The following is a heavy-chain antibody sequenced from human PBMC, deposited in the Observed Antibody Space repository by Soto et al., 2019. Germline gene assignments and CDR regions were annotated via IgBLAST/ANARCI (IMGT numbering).Heavy chain of an antibody. D-gene: IGHD2-8*02. CDR3: AKVLSLTDHYWYGMDV. V-gene: IGHV3-23*01. CDR2: ISASGDRT. CDR1: GFTFSSYA. J-gene: IGHJ6*02. Sequence: EVQLLESGGGLVQPGGSLRLSCAASGFTFSSYAMSWVRQAPGKGLEWVSAISASGDRTYYGDSVKGRFTISRDNSKNMLHLELNNLRAEDTALYYCAKVLSLTDHYWYGMDVWGQGAAVTVSS.